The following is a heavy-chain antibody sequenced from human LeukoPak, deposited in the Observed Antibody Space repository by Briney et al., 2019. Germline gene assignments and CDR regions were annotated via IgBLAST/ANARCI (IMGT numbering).Heavy chain of an antibody. V-gene: IGHV1-8*03. Sequence: GASVKVSCKASGYTFTSYDINWVRQATGQGLEWMGWMNPNSGNTGYAQKFQGRVTITRNTSISTAYMELRSLRSDDTAVYYCARDDSSSWYEWDYWGQGTLVTVSS. CDR2: MNPNSGNT. CDR1: GYTFTSYD. D-gene: IGHD6-13*01. CDR3: ARDDSSSWYEWDY. J-gene: IGHJ4*02.